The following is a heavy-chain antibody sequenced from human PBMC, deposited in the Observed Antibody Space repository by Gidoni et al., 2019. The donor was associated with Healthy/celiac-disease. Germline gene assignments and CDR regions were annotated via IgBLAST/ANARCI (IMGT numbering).Heavy chain of an antibody. V-gene: IGHV3-9*01. CDR2: SSWNSGSI. Sequence: EVQLVESGGGLVQPGRSLRLSCAASGFTFDAYAMHWVRQAPGKGLEWVSGSSWNSGSIGYADSVKGRFTISRDNAKNSLYLQMNSLRAEDTALYYCAKEGCSGGSCYDAFDIWGQGTMVTVSS. CDR3: AKEGCSGGSCYDAFDI. CDR1: GFTFDAYA. J-gene: IGHJ3*02. D-gene: IGHD2-15*01.